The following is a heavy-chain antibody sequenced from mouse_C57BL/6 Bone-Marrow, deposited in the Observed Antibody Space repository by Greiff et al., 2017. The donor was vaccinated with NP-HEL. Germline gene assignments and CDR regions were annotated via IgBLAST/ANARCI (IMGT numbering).Heavy chain of an antibody. J-gene: IGHJ1*03. CDR3: ARWGYGSSYRYFDV. CDR1: GYTFTSYG. V-gene: IGHV1-81*01. CDR2: IYPRSGNT. D-gene: IGHD1-1*01. Sequence: VMLVESGAELARPGASVKLSCKASGYTFTSYGISWVKQRTGQGLEWIGEIYPRSGNTYYNEKFKGKATLTADKSSSTADMALRSLTSEDSAVYFCARWGYGSSYRYFDVWGTGTTVTVSS.